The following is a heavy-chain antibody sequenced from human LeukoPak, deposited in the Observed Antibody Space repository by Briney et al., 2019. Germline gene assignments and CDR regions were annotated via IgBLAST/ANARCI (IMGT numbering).Heavy chain of an antibody. J-gene: IGHJ4*02. CDR2: INSDGSST. CDR1: GFTFSNYW. D-gene: IGHD3-22*01. CDR3: ARDGGDDSSGAESFEY. V-gene: IGHV3-74*01. Sequence: GGSLRLSCAASGFTFSNYWMYWVRQAPGKGLVWVSRINSDGSSTTYADSVKGRFTISRDNAKNTLYLQMNSLRAEDTAVYYCARDGGDDSSGAESFEYWGQGTLVTVSS.